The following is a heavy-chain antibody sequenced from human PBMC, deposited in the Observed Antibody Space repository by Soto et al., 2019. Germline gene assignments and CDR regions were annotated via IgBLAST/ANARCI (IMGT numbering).Heavy chain of an antibody. CDR3: ARLAVVAGTDI. CDR1: GYSFSSYV. D-gene: IGHD6-19*01. V-gene: IGHV1-3*01. CDR2: INAASGNT. J-gene: IGHJ3*02. Sequence: QVQLVQSGAEVKEPGASVKVSCKASGYSFSSYVMHWVRQAPGQSLEWMGWINAASGNTGYSRKFQGRLTITRDTAASTAYMELSSLTSEDTAVYYCARLAVVAGTDIWGQGTMVTVSS.